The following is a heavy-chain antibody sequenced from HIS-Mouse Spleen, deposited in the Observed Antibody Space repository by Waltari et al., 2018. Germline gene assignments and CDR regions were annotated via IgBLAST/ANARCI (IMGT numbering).Heavy chain of an antibody. CDR1: GYTFTSYD. Sequence: QVQLVQSGAEVKKPGASVKVSCKASGYTFTSYDINWVRQATGQGLEWMGWMNPNSSNTGYAQKFQGRVNMTRNTSISTAYMELSSLRSEDTAVYYCARGHDYSNYFDYWGQGTLVTVSS. D-gene: IGHD4-4*01. J-gene: IGHJ4*02. V-gene: IGHV1-8*01. CDR2: MNPNSSNT. CDR3: ARGHDYSNYFDY.